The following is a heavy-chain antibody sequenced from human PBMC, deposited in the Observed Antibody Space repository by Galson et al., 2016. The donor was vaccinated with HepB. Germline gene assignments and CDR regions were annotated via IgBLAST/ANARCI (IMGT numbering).Heavy chain of an antibody. CDR2: IAPDGGEK. CDR1: GFTFSSYW. J-gene: IGHJ4*02. D-gene: IGHD3-10*01. CDR3: ARTVIRGVVRALVFDC. Sequence: SLRLSCAASGFTFSSYWLSWVRQAPGKGLEWVANIAPDGGEKYFVDSVKGRFFISRDNAKNSLNLQMNNLRGEDTAVYYCARTVIRGVVRALVFDCWGQGTLVTVSS. V-gene: IGHV3-7*01.